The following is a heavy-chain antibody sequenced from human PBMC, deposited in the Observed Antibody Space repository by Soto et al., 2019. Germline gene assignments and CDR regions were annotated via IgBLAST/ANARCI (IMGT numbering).Heavy chain of an antibody. V-gene: IGHV6-1*01. D-gene: IGHD6-19*01. CDR1: GGSVCSSHAV. Sequence: SQTVPRTYAIPGGSVCSSHAVWNWIRQSPSRGLEWLGRTYYRSKWYHDYPASMKSRITISPDSSKNVFSLHPSSVTPEDTAVYYCARGTLIAVPGPWGKGTLVTVSS. CDR2: TYYRSKWYH. J-gene: IGHJ5*02. CDR3: ARGTLIAVPGP.